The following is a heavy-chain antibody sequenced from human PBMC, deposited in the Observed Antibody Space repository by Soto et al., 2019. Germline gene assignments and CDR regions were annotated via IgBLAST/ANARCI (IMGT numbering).Heavy chain of an antibody. Sequence: GGSLRLSCAASGFTFSSYAMSWVRQAPGKGLEWVSAISGSGGSTYYADSVKGRFTISRDNSKNTLYLQMNSLRAEDTAVYYCAKDLDSGSYYGTPPEYFDYWGQGTLVTVSS. CDR3: AKDLDSGSYYGTPPEYFDY. V-gene: IGHV3-23*01. J-gene: IGHJ4*02. D-gene: IGHD1-26*01. CDR1: GFTFSSYA. CDR2: ISGSGGST.